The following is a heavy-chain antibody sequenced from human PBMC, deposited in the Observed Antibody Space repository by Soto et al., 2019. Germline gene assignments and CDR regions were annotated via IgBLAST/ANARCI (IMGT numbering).Heavy chain of an antibody. CDR1: GFTFSSYG. CDR2: ISYDGSNK. Sequence: PXESLRLSCAASGFTFSSYGMHWVRQAPGKGLEWVAVISYDGSNKYYADSVKGRFTISRDNSKNTLYLQMNSLRAEDTAVYYCAKDLSYWGQGTLVTVSS. J-gene: IGHJ4*02. V-gene: IGHV3-30*18. CDR3: AKDLSY.